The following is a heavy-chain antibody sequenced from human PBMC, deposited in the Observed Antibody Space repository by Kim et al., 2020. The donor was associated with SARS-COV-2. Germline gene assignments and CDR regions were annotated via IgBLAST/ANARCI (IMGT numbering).Heavy chain of an antibody. V-gene: IGHV1-46*03. CDR3: ARDLSIAAGYGMDV. J-gene: IGHJ6*02. D-gene: IGHD6-25*01. CDR1: GYTFTSYY. CDR2: INPSGGST. Sequence: ASVKVSCKASGYTFTSYYMHWVRQAPGQGLEWMGIINPSGGSTIHAQTSHGRVTMTRDTSTSTVYMELSSLCSEETAVYYCARDLSIAAGYGMDVWGQGTTVTVSS.